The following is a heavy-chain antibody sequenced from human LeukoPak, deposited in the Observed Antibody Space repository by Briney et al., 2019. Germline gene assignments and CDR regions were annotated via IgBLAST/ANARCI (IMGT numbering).Heavy chain of an antibody. CDR3: ARDRGLLRGVYYFDY. CDR2: ISYDGSNK. Sequence: GRSLRLSCAASGFTFSSYAMHWVRQAPGKGLEGVAVISYDGSNKYYADSVKGRFTISRDNSKNTLYLQMNSLRAEDTAVYYCARDRGLLRGVYYFDYWGQGTLVTVSS. CDR1: GFTFSSYA. V-gene: IGHV3-30-3*01. D-gene: IGHD2-15*01. J-gene: IGHJ4*02.